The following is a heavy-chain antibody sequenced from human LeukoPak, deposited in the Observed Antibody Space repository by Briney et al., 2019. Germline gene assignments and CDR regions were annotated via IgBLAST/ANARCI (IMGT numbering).Heavy chain of an antibody. D-gene: IGHD3-22*01. J-gene: IGHJ4*02. CDR2: IWYDGSNK. CDR1: GFTFSSYG. Sequence: GGSLRLSCAASGFTFSSYGMHWVRQAPGKGLEWVAVIWYDGSNKYYADSVKGRFTISRDNSKNTLYLQMNSLRAEDTAVYYCARSTYYYDSSGYIPDGVSTLDYWGQGTLVTVSS. CDR3: ARSTYYYDSSGYIPDGVSTLDY. V-gene: IGHV3-33*01.